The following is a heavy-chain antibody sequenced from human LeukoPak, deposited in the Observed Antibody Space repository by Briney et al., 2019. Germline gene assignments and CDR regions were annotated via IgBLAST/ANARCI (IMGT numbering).Heavy chain of an antibody. CDR2: MNPNSGNT. Sequence: ASVTVSCKASGYTFTSYDINRVRQATGQGLEWMGWMNPNSGNTSYAQKFQGRVTMTRNTSISTAYMELSSLRSEDTAVYYCARDDSSGYYPTSQYDPWGQGTLVTVSS. CDR1: GYTFTSYD. V-gene: IGHV1-8*01. CDR3: ARDDSSGYYPTSQYDP. D-gene: IGHD3-22*01. J-gene: IGHJ5*02.